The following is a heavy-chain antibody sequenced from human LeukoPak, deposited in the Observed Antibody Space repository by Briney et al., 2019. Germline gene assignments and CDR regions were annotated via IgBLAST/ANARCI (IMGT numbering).Heavy chain of an antibody. CDR2: IRYDGSNK. CDR1: GFTFSSYA. D-gene: IGHD6-13*01. V-gene: IGHV3-30*02. J-gene: IGHJ3*02. CDR3: ARAPYSSNWYGNAFDI. Sequence: PGGSLRLSCAASGFTFSSYAMSWVRQAPGKGLEWVAFIRYDGSNKYYADSVEGRFTISRDNAKNTLYLQMNSLRAEDTALYYCARAPYSSNWYGNAFDIWGQGTMVTVSS.